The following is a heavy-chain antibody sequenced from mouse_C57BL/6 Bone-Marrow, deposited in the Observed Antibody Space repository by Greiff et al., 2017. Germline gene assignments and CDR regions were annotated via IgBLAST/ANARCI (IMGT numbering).Heavy chain of an antibody. D-gene: IGHD1-1*01. CDR2: IDPETGGT. J-gene: IGHJ4*01. V-gene: IGHV1-15*01. CDR1: GYTFTDYE. Sequence: QVQLKQSGAELVRPGASVTLSCKASGYTFTDYEMHWVKQTPVHGLEWIGAIDPETGGTAYNQKFKGKAILTADKSSSTAYMELRSLTSEDSAVYYCTEGTVVAYYYAMEYWGQGTSVTVAS. CDR3: TEGTVVAYYYAMEY.